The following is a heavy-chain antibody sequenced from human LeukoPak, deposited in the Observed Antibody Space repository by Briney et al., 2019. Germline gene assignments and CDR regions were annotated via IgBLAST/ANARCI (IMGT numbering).Heavy chain of an antibody. CDR3: AGFEYCGGDCYTDY. V-gene: IGHV4-59*08. CDR2: IYSSGST. D-gene: IGHD2-21*02. Sequence: SETLSLTCTVSGGSISYYYWSWIRQPPGKGLEWIGYIYSSGSTNYNPSLKSRVTISVDTSKNQFSLKLSSVTAADTAVYYCAGFEYCGGDCYTDYWGQGTLVTVSS. CDR1: GGSISYYY. J-gene: IGHJ4*02.